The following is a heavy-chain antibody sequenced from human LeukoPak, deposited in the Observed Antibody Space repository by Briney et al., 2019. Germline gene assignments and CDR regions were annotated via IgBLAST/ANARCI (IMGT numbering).Heavy chain of an antibody. V-gene: IGHV3-21*01. CDR1: GLTFSSYS. Sequence: PGGSLRLSCAASGLTFSSYSMNWVRQAPGEGLEWVSSISSSSSYIYYADSVKGRFTISRDNAKNSLYLQMNSLRAEDTAVYYCARALPSPLYSGSYADAFDSWGQGTMVTVSS. CDR2: ISSSSSYI. J-gene: IGHJ3*02. CDR3: ARALPSPLYSGSYADAFDS. D-gene: IGHD1-26*01.